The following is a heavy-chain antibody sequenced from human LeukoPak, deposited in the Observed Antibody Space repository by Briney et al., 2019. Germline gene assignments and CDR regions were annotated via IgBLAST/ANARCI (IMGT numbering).Heavy chain of an antibody. J-gene: IGHJ4*02. CDR1: GFTFRSYG. CDR3: AKPLRGDSLLGSSPKNFDY. CDR2: IRYDGSNK. Sequence: PGGSLRLSCAASGFTFRSYGMHWVRQAPGKGLEWVAFIRYDGSNKYYADSVKGRFTISRDNSKNTLYLQMNSLRAEDTAVYYCAKPLRGDSLLGSSPKNFDYWGQGTLVTVSS. V-gene: IGHV3-30*02. D-gene: IGHD2-21*01.